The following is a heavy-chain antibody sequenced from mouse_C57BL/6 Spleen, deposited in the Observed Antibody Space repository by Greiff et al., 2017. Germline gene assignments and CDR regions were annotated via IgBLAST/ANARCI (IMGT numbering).Heavy chain of an antibody. J-gene: IGHJ2*01. CDR2: IDPSDSYT. CDR3: ARGDYYYGSSYFDY. D-gene: IGHD1-1*01. CDR1: GYTFTSYW. V-gene: IGHV1-59*01. Sequence: QVQLKQPGAELVRPGTSVKLSCKASGYTFTSYWMHWVKQRPGQGLEWIGVIDPSDSYTNYNQKFKGKATLTVDTSSSTAYMQLSSLTSEDSAVYYCARGDYYYGSSYFDYWGQGTTLTVSS.